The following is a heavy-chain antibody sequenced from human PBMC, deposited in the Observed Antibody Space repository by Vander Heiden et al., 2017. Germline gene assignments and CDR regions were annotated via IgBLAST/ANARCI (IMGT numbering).Heavy chain of an antibody. CDR3: ARGGEWELPDY. V-gene: IGHV4-34*01. CDR2: INHSGST. CDR1: GGSFSGYY. J-gene: IGHJ4*02. D-gene: IGHD1-26*01. Sequence: QVQLQQWGAGLSKPSETLSLTCAVYGGSFSGYYWSWIRQPPGKGLEWIGEINHSGSTNYNPSLKSRVTISVDTSKNQFSLKLSSVTAADTAVYYCARGGEWELPDYWGQGTLVTVSS.